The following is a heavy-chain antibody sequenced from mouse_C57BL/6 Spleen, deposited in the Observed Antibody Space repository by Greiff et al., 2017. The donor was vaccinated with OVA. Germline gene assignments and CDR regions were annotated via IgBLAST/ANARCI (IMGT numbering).Heavy chain of an antibody. D-gene: IGHD1-1*01. V-gene: IGHV1-42*01. J-gene: IGHJ2*01. CDR1: GYSFTGYY. Sequence: VQLQQSGPELVKPGASVKISCKASGYSFTGYYMNWVKQSPEKSLEWIGEINPSTGGTTYNQKFKAKATLTVDKSSSTAYMQLKSLTSEDSAVYYCARTVVDHFDYWGQGTTLTVSS. CDR2: INPSTGGT. CDR3: ARTVVDHFDY.